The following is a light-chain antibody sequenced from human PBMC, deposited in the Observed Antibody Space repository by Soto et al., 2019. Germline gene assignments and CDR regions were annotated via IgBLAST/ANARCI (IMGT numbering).Light chain of an antibody. J-gene: IGKJ1*01. V-gene: IGKV1-12*01. CDR3: QQANSFSWT. CDR2: AAS. Sequence: DIQMTQSPSSLSASVGDRVTITCRASQRISSWLAWYQQKPGKAPMLLIYAASSLQSGVPSRFSGSGSGTDFTLTISSLQPEDFATYYCQQANSFSWTFXQGTKVDIK. CDR1: QRISSW.